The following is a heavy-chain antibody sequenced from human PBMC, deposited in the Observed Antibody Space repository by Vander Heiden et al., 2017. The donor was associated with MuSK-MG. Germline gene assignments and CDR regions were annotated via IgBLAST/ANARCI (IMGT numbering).Heavy chain of an antibody. CDR2: IRSKANRDAT. V-gene: IGHV3-73*01. Sequence: EVQLVESGGGLVQPGGSLKLSCAASGFTFSGSAMHWVRQASGKGLEWVGRIRSKANRDATAYAASVKGRFTIARDDSKNTAYLQMNSLKTEDTAVYYCTRHLESYWGQGTLVTVSS. CDR1: GFTFSGSA. CDR3: TRHLESY. J-gene: IGHJ4*02.